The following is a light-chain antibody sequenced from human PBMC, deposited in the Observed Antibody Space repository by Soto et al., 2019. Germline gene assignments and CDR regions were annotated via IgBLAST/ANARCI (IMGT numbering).Light chain of an antibody. V-gene: IGLV4-69*01. CDR1: SGHSSYA. CDR3: QTWDTGIRV. CDR2: LNSDGSH. J-gene: IGLJ2*01. Sequence: QPVLTQSPSASASLGASVKLTCTLSSGHSSYAIAWHQQQPEKGPRYLMKLNSDGSHTKGDGIPDRFSGSSSGAERYLTISSLQSEDEADCYCQTWDTGIRVFGGGTKLTVL.